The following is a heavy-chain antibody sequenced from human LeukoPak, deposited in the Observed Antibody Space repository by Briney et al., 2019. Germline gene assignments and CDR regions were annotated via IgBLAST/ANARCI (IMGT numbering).Heavy chain of an antibody. CDR2: IFHSGTT. CDR3: ARRMITTSDTFDL. D-gene: IGHD3-16*01. V-gene: IGHV4-59*01. Sequence: SETLSLICSVSGDSMNKNFWSWIRQHPGKGLEWIGYIFHSGTTNYSPSLESRVIISLDTSKNQFSLMLTSVTAADTAVYYCARRMITTSDTFDLWGQGTMVTVSS. J-gene: IGHJ3*01. CDR1: GDSMNKNF.